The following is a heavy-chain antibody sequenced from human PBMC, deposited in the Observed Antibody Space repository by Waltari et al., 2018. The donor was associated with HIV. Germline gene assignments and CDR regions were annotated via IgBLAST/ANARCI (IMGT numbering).Heavy chain of an antibody. CDR1: GFTFDAYA. V-gene: IGHV3-9*01. CDR2: ISWNSVRR. CDR3: ARGPMYNWFDP. J-gene: IGHJ5*02. D-gene: IGHD3-10*01. Sequence: EVQLVESGGGLVQPGRSLSLSCAASGFTFDAYAMHWVRQAPGKGVEWVSSISWNSVRRTYAASVRGRFTGSRDNAKSYLYLQMNSLRPDDTAFYYCARGPMYNWFDPWGQGSLVTVSS.